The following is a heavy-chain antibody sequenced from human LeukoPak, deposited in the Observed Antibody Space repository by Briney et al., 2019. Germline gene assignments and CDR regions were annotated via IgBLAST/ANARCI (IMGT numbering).Heavy chain of an antibody. CDR3: ARRGGYYYQDAFDI. Sequence: GGPLRLSCAASGFTFSDYYMSWIRQAPGKGLEWVSYISSSGSTIYYADSVKGRFTISRDNAKNSLYLQMNSLRAEDTAVYYCARRGGYYYQDAFDIWGQGTMVTVSS. J-gene: IGHJ3*02. CDR1: GFTFSDYY. V-gene: IGHV3-11*01. D-gene: IGHD3-22*01. CDR2: ISSSGSTI.